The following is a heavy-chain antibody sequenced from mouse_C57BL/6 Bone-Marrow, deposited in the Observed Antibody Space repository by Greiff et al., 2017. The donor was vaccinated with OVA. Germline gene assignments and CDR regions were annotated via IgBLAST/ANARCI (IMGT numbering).Heavy chain of an antibody. CDR3: ARRWLLLYFDY. CDR1: GYTFTDYN. Sequence: EVQLQQSGPELVKPGASVKIPCKASGYTFTDYNMDWVKQSPGKSLEWIGDINPNNGGTIYNQKFKGKATLTVDKSYSSSYLELSSLTTEDTAVYDCARRWLLLYFDYGGQGTTLTVSA. D-gene: IGHD2-3*01. CDR2: INPNNGGT. V-gene: IGHV1-18*01. J-gene: IGHJ2*01.